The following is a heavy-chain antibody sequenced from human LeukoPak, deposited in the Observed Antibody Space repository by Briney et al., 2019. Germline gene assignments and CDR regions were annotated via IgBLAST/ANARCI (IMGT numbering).Heavy chain of an antibody. Sequence: ASVTVSCKASGGTFSSYAISWVRQAPGQGLEWMGGIIPIFGTANYAQKFQGRVTITADQSTSTAYMALSSLRSEDTAVYYCARASDMHSSSWYYFDYWGQGTLVTVSS. CDR1: GGTFSSYA. V-gene: IGHV1-69*01. D-gene: IGHD6-13*01. J-gene: IGHJ4*02. CDR3: ARASDMHSSSWYYFDY. CDR2: IIPIFGTA.